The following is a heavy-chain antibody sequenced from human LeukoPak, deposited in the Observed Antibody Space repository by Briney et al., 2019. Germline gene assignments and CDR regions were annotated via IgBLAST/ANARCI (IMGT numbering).Heavy chain of an antibody. V-gene: IGHV1-69*04. Sequence: ASVKVSCKASGGTFSSYAISWVRQAPGQGLEWMGRIIPILGIANYAQKFQGRVTITRDTSASTAYMELSSLRSEDTAVYYCAAIYCSGGSCQFGHNWFDPWGQGTLVTVSS. J-gene: IGHJ5*02. CDR3: AAIYCSGGSCQFGHNWFDP. CDR2: IIPILGIA. D-gene: IGHD2-15*01. CDR1: GGTFSSYA.